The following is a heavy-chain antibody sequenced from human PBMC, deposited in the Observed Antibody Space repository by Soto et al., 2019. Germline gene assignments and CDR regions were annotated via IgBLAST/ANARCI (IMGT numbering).Heavy chain of an antibody. V-gene: IGHV6-1*01. Sequence: SQTLSLTCAISGDSVSSNSAAWNWIRQSPSRGLEWLGRTYHRSKWYNDYAVSVKSRITINPDTSKNQFSLQLNSVTPEDTAVYYCVRASYSSGWLRGYYYYYGMDVWGQGTTVTVSS. J-gene: IGHJ6*02. CDR2: TYHRSKWYN. CDR3: VRASYSSGWLRGYYYYYGMDV. D-gene: IGHD6-19*01. CDR1: GDSVSSNSAA.